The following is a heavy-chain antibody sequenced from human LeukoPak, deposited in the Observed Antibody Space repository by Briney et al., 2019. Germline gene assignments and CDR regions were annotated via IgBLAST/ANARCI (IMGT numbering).Heavy chain of an antibody. D-gene: IGHD6-13*01. CDR1: EFSVSHNY. J-gene: IGHJ4*02. V-gene: IGHV3-53*01. CDR3: ARETGYSTSWNAYYFDY. Sequence: GGSLRLSCAASEFSVSHNYMSWVRQAPGKGLEWVSVIHSDGTTHYADSVKGRFTISRDNSKNTLYLQMNSLRVEDTAMYYCARETGYSTSWNAYYFDYWGQGTLVTVAS. CDR2: IHSDGTT.